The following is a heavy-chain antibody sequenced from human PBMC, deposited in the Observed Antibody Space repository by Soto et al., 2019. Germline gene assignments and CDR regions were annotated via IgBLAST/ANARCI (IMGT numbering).Heavy chain of an antibody. D-gene: IGHD3-10*01. J-gene: IGHJ6*02. CDR2: IWYDGSNK. CDR3: ARPSRYGSGSYYPYYYYYGMDV. Sequence: QVQLVESGGGVVQPGRSPRLSCAASGFTFSSYGMHWVRQAPGKGLEWVAVIWYDGSNKYYADSVKGRFTISRDNSKNTLYLQMNSLRAEDTAVYYCARPSRYGSGSYYPYYYYYGMDVWGQGTTVTVSS. V-gene: IGHV3-33*01. CDR1: GFTFSSYG.